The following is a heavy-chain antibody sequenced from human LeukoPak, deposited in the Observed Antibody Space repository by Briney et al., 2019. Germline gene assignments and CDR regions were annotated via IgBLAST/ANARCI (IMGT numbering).Heavy chain of an antibody. CDR2: IYHSGST. J-gene: IGHJ6*02. Sequence: SETLSLTCTVSGGSISTYYWSWIRQPPGKGLEWIGYIYHSGSTKYNPSLKSRVTMSVDTSKNQFSLKLSSVTAADTAVYYCARAIRDIYYYYGMDVWGQGTTVTVSS. CDR3: ARAIRDIYYYYGMDV. V-gene: IGHV4-59*01. CDR1: GGSISTYY. D-gene: IGHD3-10*01.